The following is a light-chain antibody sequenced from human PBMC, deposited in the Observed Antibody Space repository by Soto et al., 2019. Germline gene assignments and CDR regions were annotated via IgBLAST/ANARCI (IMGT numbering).Light chain of an antibody. CDR3: QQYVHWPPGT. V-gene: IGKV3-15*01. J-gene: IGKJ1*01. CDR2: GAS. Sequence: IVMTQSPATLSVSPGERATLSCRASENVSSKLAWYQQRPGQPPRLLIYGASTRATGAPARFSGSGSGTEFTLTISSLQSEDVAVYYCQQYVHWPPGTFGQGTKVDIK. CDR1: ENVSSK.